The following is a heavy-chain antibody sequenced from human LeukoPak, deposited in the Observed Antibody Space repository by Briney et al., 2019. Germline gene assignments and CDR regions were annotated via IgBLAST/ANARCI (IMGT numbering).Heavy chain of an antibody. CDR1: GFTFSSYA. CDR2: ISGSGGST. J-gene: IGHJ6*03. Sequence: GGSPRLSCAASGFTFSSYAMSWVRQTPGKGLEWVSTISGSGGSTYYADSVKGRFTISRGNSKNTLYLQMNSLRAEDTAVYYCARRTPDYYYYYMDVWGKGTTVTVSS. V-gene: IGHV3-23*01. CDR3: ARRTPDYYYYYMDV.